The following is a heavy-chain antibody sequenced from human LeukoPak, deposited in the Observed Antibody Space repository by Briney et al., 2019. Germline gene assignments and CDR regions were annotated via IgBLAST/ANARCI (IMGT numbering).Heavy chain of an antibody. CDR3: ARSTSGAGYYNEPHFDY. CDR2: ISSSGSTI. J-gene: IGHJ4*02. CDR1: GFTFSDYY. V-gene: IGHV3-11*04. D-gene: IGHD3-9*01. Sequence: GGSLRLSCAASGFTFSDYYMSWIRQAPGKGLEWVSYISSSGSTIYYADSVKGRFTISRDNAKNSLYLQMNSLRAEDTAMYYCARSTSGAGYYNEPHFDYWGQGTLVTVSS.